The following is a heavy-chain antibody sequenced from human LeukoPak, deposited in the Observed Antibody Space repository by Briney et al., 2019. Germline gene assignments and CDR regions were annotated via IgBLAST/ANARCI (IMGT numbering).Heavy chain of an antibody. D-gene: IGHD3-9*01. V-gene: IGHV4-38-2*01. Sequence: SETLSLTCAVSGYSISSGYYWGWIRQPPGKGLEWIGSIYHSGSTYYNPSLKSRVTISVDTSKNQFSLKLSSVTAADTAVYYCARHRDVFPYDTLTGYYPDAFDIWGQGTMVTVSS. CDR2: IYHSGST. CDR1: GYSISSGYY. CDR3: ARHRDVFPYDTLTGYYPDAFDI. J-gene: IGHJ3*02.